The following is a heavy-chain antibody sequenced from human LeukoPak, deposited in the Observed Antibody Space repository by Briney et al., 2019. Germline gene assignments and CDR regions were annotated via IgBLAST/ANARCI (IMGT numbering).Heavy chain of an antibody. CDR1: GFPFSAYA. CDR2: ISASGDTT. D-gene: IGHD5-18*01. CDR3: AKESLRGHSYGFDN. V-gene: IGHV3-23*01. Sequence: GGSLRLSCAASGFPFSAYAMSWVRQAPGKGLEWVSAISASGDTTYYADSVRGRFAISRDNSKNTLYLQMNSLRAGDTALYYCAKESLRGHSYGFDNWGQGTLVTVSS. J-gene: IGHJ4*02.